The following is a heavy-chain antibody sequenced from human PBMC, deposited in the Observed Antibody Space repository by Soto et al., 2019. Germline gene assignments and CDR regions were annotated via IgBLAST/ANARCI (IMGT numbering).Heavy chain of an antibody. D-gene: IGHD3-10*01. J-gene: IGHJ4*02. CDR3: ATYGSGTYKPATFDY. V-gene: IGHV4-31*03. CDR2: IYYSGST. Sequence: QVQLQESGPGLVKPSQTLSLTCTVSGGSISSGGYYWSWIRQHPGKGLEWIGYIYYSGSTYYNPSRKSRVTITVGTSKNQFSPQLSSVTAADTAVYYCATYGSGTYKPATFDYWGQGTLVTVSS. CDR1: GGSISSGGYY.